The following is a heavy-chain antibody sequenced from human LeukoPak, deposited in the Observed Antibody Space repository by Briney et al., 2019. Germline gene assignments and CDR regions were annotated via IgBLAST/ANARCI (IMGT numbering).Heavy chain of an antibody. CDR2: IYYSGST. D-gene: IGHD1-14*01. CDR3: ARDPRPAWYFDL. CDR1: GGSISSGGYY. Sequence: PSQTLSLTCTVSGGSISSGGYYWSWIRQHPGKGLEWIGYIYYSGSTYYNPSLKSRVTISVDTSKNQFSLKLSSVTAADTAVYYCARDPRPAWYFDLWGRGTLVTVSS. V-gene: IGHV4-31*03. J-gene: IGHJ2*01.